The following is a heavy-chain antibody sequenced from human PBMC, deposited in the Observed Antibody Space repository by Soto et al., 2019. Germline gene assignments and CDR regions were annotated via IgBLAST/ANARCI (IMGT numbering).Heavy chain of an antibody. CDR2: ISYDESNK. CDR1: GFTFSSYG. D-gene: IGHD3-10*01. CDR3: AKDFKAGGAAYYFDY. V-gene: IGHV3-30*18. J-gene: IGHJ4*02. Sequence: PGGSLRLSCAASGFTFSSYGMHWVRQAPGKGLEWVAVISYDESNKYYADSVKGRFTISRDNSKNTLYLQMNSLRAEDTAVYYCAKDFKAGGAAYYFDYWGQGTLVTVSS.